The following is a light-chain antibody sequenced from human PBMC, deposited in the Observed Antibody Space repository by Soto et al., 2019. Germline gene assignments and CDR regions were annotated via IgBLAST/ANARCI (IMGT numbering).Light chain of an antibody. CDR2: KAS. CDR1: QSISTY. V-gene: IGKV1-5*03. J-gene: IGKJ1*01. Sequence: DIQMTQSPSSLSASVGDRVTITCRASQSISTYLHWYQQKPGKAPKLLIYKASTLKSGVPSRFSGSGSGTEFTLTISSLQPDDFATYYCQHYNGYSEAFGQGTKVDI. CDR3: QHYNGYSEA.